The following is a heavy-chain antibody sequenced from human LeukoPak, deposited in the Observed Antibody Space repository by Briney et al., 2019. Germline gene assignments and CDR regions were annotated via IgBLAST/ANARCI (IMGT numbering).Heavy chain of an antibody. CDR2: INHSGST. CDR1: GGSFSVYY. V-gene: IGHV4-34*01. D-gene: IGHD2-21*01. CDR3: ARGRYCGGDC. Sequence: SETLSLTCAVYGGSFSVYYWSWIRQPPGKGLEWIGEINHSGSTNYNPSLKSRVTISVDTSKNQFSLKLSSVTAADTAVYYCARGRYCGGDCWGQGTLVTVSS. J-gene: IGHJ4*02.